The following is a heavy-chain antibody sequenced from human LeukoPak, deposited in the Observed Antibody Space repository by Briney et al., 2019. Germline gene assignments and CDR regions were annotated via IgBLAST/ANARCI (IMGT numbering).Heavy chain of an antibody. J-gene: IGHJ4*02. CDR1: GFTFSNYA. V-gene: IGHV3-23*01. CDR2: ISGSAGKT. CDR3: ARWSSHVDY. D-gene: IGHD2-8*01. Sequence: PGGSLRLSCAASGFTFSNYAMNWVRQAPGKGLEWVSGISGSAGKTYYADSVKGRFTISGDNSMNTLFLQMNSLRAEDTAVYYCARWSSHVDYWGQGTLVTVSS.